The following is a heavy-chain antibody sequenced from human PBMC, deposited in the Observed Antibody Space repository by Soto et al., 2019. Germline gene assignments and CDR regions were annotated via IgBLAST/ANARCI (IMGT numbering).Heavy chain of an antibody. CDR2: MNPSRGNT. CDR1: GYTFTSYD. V-gene: IGHV1-8*01. CDR3: ARELAGKDY. J-gene: IGHJ4*02. Sequence: QVQLVQSGAEVKKPGASVKVSCKASGYTFTSYDINWVRQAAGQGLEWLGWMNPSRGNTGYAQMYQGRVPMARETSISTAYMELSSLISEDTAVYYCARELAGKDYWGQGTLVTVSS.